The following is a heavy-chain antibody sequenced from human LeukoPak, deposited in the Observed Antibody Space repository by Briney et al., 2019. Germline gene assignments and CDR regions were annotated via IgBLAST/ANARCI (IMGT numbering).Heavy chain of an antibody. J-gene: IGHJ4*02. CDR3: AKVRAITMVRGVTPEFDY. Sequence: GGSLRLSCAASGFTFSSYGMHWVRQAPGKGLEWVAVISYDGSNKYYADSVKGRFTISRDNSKNTLYLQMNSLRAEDTAVYYCAKVRAITMVRGVTPEFDYWGQGTLATVSS. D-gene: IGHD3-10*01. CDR1: GFTFSSYG. CDR2: ISYDGSNK. V-gene: IGHV3-30*18.